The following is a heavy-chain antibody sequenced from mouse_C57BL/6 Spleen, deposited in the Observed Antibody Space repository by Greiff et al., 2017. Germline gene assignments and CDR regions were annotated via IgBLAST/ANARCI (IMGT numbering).Heavy chain of an antibody. Sequence: VQLQQPGAELVRPGSSVKLSCKASGYTFTSYWMHWVKQRPIQGLEWIGNIDPSDSETHYNQKFKDKATLTVDKSSSTAYMQLSSLTSEDSAVYYCASQGGSDYFDYWGQGTTLTVSS. CDR3: ASQGGSDYFDY. CDR1: GYTFTSYW. V-gene: IGHV1-52*01. D-gene: IGHD3-2*02. J-gene: IGHJ2*01. CDR2: IDPSDSET.